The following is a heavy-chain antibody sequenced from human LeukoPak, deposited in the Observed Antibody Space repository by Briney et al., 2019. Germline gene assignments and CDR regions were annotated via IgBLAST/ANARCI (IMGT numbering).Heavy chain of an antibody. V-gene: IGHV3-66*01. CDR2: IYSGGST. Sequence: GGSLRLSCTASGFTVSSNYMSWVRQAPGKGLEWVSVIYSGGSTYYADSVKGRFTISRDNSKNTLYLQMISLRAEDTAVYYCARTQFEWPSPRDVNGVDVWGQGTTVTVSS. CDR1: GFTVSSNY. J-gene: IGHJ6*02. D-gene: IGHD3-9*01. CDR3: ARTQFEWPSPRDVNGVDV.